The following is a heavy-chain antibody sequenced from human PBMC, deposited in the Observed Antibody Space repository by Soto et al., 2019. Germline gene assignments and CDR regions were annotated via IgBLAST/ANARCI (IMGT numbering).Heavy chain of an antibody. CDR2: IYSGGST. CDR3: ARLSNYYYYYMDV. J-gene: IGHJ6*03. V-gene: IGHV3-53*04. Sequence: GGSLRLSCAASGFTVSSNYMSWARQAPGKGLEWVSVIYSGGSTYYADSVKGRFTISRHNSKNTLYLQMNSLRAEDTAVYYCARLSNYYYYYMDVWGKGTTVTVSS. CDR1: GFTVSSNY. D-gene: IGHD6-6*01.